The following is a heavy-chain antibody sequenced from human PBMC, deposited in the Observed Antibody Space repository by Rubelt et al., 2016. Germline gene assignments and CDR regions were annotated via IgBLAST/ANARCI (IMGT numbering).Heavy chain of an antibody. D-gene: IGHD5-24*01. CDR3: ARVGSGRDGYNYALDY. Sequence: RWTGQAPGQGLEWMGWISAYNGNTNYAQKLQGRVTMTRDTSTSTVYMELSSLRSEDTAVYYCARVGSGRDGYNYALDYWGQGTLVTVSS. J-gene: IGHJ4*02. CDR2: ISAYNGNT. V-gene: IGHV1-18*01.